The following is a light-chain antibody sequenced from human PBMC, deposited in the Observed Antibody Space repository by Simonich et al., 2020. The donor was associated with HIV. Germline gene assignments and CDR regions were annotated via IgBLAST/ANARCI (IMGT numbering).Light chain of an antibody. Sequence: EIVMTQSPDTLSVSPGERATLSCRASKSVGINLAWYQQKPGQAPRLLIYGASARATDIPARFSGSGSGTEFTLTISTMQSEDFAVYYCQQCNNWPPTFGQGTKVEIK. CDR1: KSVGIN. J-gene: IGKJ1*01. CDR3: QQCNNWPPT. V-gene: IGKV3-15*01. CDR2: GAS.